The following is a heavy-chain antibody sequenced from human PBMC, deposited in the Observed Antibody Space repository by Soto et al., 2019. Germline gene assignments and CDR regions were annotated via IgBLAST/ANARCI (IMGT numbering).Heavy chain of an antibody. CDR3: ERRAAVSVTSIWFDP. J-gene: IGHJ5*02. CDR1: KGTCNRDA. CDR2: IIPMFGTA. D-gene: IGHD6-19*01. V-gene: IGHV1-69*01. Sequence: QEQLVQSGAEVKKPGSSVRVSCKASKGTCNRDAITWVRQVPGQGLEWMGVIIPMFGTADNAQKFQGRVTITADEATGTAYMELSSLRSEDTAVYYCERRAAVSVTSIWFDPWGQGTLVNVSS.